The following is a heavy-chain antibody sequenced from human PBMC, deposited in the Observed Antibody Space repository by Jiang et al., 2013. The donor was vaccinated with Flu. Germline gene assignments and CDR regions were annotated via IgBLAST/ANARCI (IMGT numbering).Heavy chain of an antibody. CDR1: GYTFTSYG. D-gene: IGHD2-2*01. V-gene: IGHV1-18*01. J-gene: IGHJ5*02. Sequence: SVKVSCKASGYTFTSYGISWVRQAPGQGLEWMGWISAYNGNTNYAQKLQGRVTMTTDTSTSTAYMELRSLRSDDTAVYYCARASYCNSTSCQGYNWFDPWGQGTLVTVSS. CDR3: ARASYCNSTSCQGYNWFDP. CDR2: ISAYNGNT.